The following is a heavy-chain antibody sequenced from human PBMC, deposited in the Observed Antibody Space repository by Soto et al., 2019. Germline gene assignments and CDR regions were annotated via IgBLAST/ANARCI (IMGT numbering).Heavy chain of an antibody. J-gene: IGHJ5*02. D-gene: IGHD4-17*01. V-gene: IGHV4-61*01. CDR2: IYYSGST. Sequence: SETLCLTCTVSGGSVSSGSYYWSWIRQPPGKGLEWIAYIYYSGSTNYNPSLKSRVTISVDTSKNQFSLKLSSVTAADTAMYYCARSPYGDRQYNWFDPWGQGTLVTVSS. CDR3: ARSPYGDRQYNWFDP. CDR1: GGSVSSGSYY.